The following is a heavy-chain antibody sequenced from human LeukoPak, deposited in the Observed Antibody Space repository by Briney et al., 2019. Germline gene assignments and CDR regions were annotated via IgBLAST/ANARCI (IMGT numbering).Heavy chain of an antibody. CDR3: ARVGGVGVTRFYFDY. V-gene: IGHV4-59*01. CDR2: LYYSGST. CDR1: GGSISSYY. D-gene: IGHD1-26*01. J-gene: IGHJ4*02. Sequence: PSETLSLTCTVSGGSISSYYWSWIRQPPGKGLEWIGYLYYSGSTNYNPSLKSRVTISVDTSKNQFSLKLSSVTAADTAVYFCARVGGVGVTRFYFDYWGQGTLVTVSS.